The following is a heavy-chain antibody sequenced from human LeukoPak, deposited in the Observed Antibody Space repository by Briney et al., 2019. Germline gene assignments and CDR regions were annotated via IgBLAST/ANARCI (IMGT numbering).Heavy chain of an antibody. J-gene: IGHJ5*02. CDR3: ARDDCSSISCYHNWFDP. Sequence: PGGSLRLSCAASGFTFSSYWVSWVRQAPGKGLEWVANIKQDGSEKYYVDSVKGRFTISRDNAKNPLYLQMNSLRAEDTAVYYCARDDCSSISCYHNWFDPWGQGTLVTVSS. CDR1: GFTFSSYW. D-gene: IGHD2-2*01. CDR2: IKQDGSEK. V-gene: IGHV3-7*01.